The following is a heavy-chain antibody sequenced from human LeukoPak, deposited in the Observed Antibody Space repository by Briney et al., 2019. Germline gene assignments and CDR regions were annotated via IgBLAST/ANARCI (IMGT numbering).Heavy chain of an antibody. J-gene: IGHJ4*02. CDR1: GFTFDDYA. D-gene: IGHD2-2*02. CDR2: ISWNSGSI. Sequence: GGSLRLSCAASGFTFDDYAMHWVRPAPAKGLERVSGISWNSGSIGYADSVKGRFTISRDNAKNSLYLQMNSLRAEDMTLYYCAKESAIGYFDYWGQGTLVTVSS. V-gene: IGHV3-9*03. CDR3: AKESAIGYFDY.